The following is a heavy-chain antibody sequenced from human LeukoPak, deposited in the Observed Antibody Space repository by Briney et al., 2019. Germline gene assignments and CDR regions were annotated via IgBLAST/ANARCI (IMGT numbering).Heavy chain of an antibody. D-gene: IGHD3-3*01. Sequence: SETLSLTCAVYGGSFSGYYWSWIRQPPGKGLEWIGEINHSGSTNYNPSLKSRVTISVDKSKNQFSLKLSSVTAADTAVYYCARNFWSGRKGRYFDYWGQGTLVTVSS. CDR1: GGSFSGYY. V-gene: IGHV4-34*01. CDR2: INHSGST. CDR3: ARNFWSGRKGRYFDY. J-gene: IGHJ4*02.